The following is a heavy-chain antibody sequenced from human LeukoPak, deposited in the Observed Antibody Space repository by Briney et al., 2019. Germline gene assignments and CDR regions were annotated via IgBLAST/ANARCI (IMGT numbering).Heavy chain of an antibody. Sequence: PSETLSLTCTVSGGSISSYYWSWIRQPPGKGLEWIGYIYYSGSTNYNPSLKSRVTISVDTSKNQFSLKLSSVTAADTAVYYCARRVGATKAYYYGMDVWGQGTTVTVSS. J-gene: IGHJ6*02. V-gene: IGHV4-59*12. CDR2: IYYSGST. CDR3: ARRVGATKAYYYGMDV. CDR1: GGSISSYY. D-gene: IGHD1-26*01.